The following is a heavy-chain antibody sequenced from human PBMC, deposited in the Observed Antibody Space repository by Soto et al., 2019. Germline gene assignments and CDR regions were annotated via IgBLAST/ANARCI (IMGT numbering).Heavy chain of an antibody. Sequence: QAQLVQSGAGVKKPGASANISCKASGYTFTRYNIHWVRQAPGQGLEWMGIIDTRGGSADYTQRFQGRVTMTRDTSTGTVYMELSSLGSEDTAVYYCARDLPRDLVRGSFDIWGQGTLVTVSS. V-gene: IGHV1-46*01. D-gene: IGHD3-10*02. CDR3: ARDLPRDLVRGSFDI. CDR2: IDTRGGSA. CDR1: GYTFTRYN. J-gene: IGHJ3*02.